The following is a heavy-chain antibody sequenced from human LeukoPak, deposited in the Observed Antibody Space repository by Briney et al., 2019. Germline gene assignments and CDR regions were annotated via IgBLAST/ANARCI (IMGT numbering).Heavy chain of an antibody. CDR2: IYTGFSA. Sequence: GGSLRLSCAASGFTVSNHYVTWVRQAPGKGLEWVSVIYTGFSADYADSVKGRFTISRDNSKNTLYLQMGSLRAEDMAVYYCARGRTATAVPPPYWGQGTLVTVSS. D-gene: IGHD2-2*02. CDR1: GFTVSNHY. J-gene: IGHJ4*02. CDR3: ARGRTATAVPPPY. V-gene: IGHV3-53*05.